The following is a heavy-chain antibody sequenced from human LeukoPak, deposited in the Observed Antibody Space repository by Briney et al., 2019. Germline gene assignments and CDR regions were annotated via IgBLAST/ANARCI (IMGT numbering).Heavy chain of an antibody. J-gene: IGHJ6*03. Sequence: PSETLSLTCTVSGGSVSSSRYYWGWIRQPPGKGLECIASLYYSGSTYYNPSLKSRVTISVDTSKNQFSLKLSSVTAADTAVYYCARVSGDYYYYYMDVWGKGTTVTVSS. CDR2: LYYSGST. CDR1: GGSVSSSRYY. CDR3: ARVSGDYYYYYMDV. V-gene: IGHV4-39*01. D-gene: IGHD3-10*01.